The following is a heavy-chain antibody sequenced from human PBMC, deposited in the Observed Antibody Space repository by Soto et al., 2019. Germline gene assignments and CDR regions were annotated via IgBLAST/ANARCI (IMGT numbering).Heavy chain of an antibody. CDR1: GYSFTSYW. J-gene: IGHJ2*01. CDR3: ARSDYGDYLWFGLYFDL. CDR2: IDPSDSYT. V-gene: IGHV5-10-1*03. Sequence: EVQLVQSGAEVKKPGESLRISCKGSGYSFTSYWISWVRQMPGKGLEWMGRIDPSDSYTNYSPSFQGHVTISADKSISTAYLQWSSLKASDTAMYYCARSDYGDYLWFGLYFDLWGRGTLVTVSS. D-gene: IGHD4-17*01.